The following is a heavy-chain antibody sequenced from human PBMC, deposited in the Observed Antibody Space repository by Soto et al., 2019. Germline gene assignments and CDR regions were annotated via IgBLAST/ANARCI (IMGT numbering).Heavy chain of an antibody. J-gene: IGHJ4*02. CDR1: GFAFSRCW. V-gene: IGHV3-30*18. D-gene: IGHD2-2*01. Sequence: PGGSLRLSCAASGFAFSRCWMHWVRQAPGKGLEWVAVISYDGSNKYYADSVKGRFTISRDNSKNTLYLQMNSLRAEDTAVYYCAKGVIVVVPAAMDYFDYWGQGTLVTVSS. CDR2: ISYDGSNK. CDR3: AKGVIVVVPAAMDYFDY.